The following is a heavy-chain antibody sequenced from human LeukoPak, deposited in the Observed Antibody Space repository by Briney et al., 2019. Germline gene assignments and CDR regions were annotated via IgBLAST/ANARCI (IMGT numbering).Heavy chain of an antibody. CDR1: GYAFTGYY. Sequence: ASVKVSCKASGYAFTGYYMHWVRQAPGKGLEWMGGFDPEDGETIYAQKFQGRVTMTEDTSTDTAYMELSSLRSEDTAVYYCATAHYGDPYPPFYYWGQGTLVTVSS. CDR2: FDPEDGET. D-gene: IGHD4-17*01. CDR3: ATAHYGDPYPPFYY. V-gene: IGHV1-24*01. J-gene: IGHJ4*02.